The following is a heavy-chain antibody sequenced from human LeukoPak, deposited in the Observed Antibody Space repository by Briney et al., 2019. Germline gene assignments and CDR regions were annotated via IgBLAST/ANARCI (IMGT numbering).Heavy chain of an antibody. V-gene: IGHV4-39*07. CDR2: INHSGST. Sequence: SETLSLTCTVSGGSISSGRYYWNWIRQPPGKGLEWIGEINHSGSTNYNPSLKSRVTISVDTSKNQFSLKLSSVTAADTAVYYCARMPDYDILTGYPFDYWGQGTLVTVSS. CDR1: GGSISSGRYY. J-gene: IGHJ4*02. D-gene: IGHD3-9*01. CDR3: ARMPDYDILTGYPFDY.